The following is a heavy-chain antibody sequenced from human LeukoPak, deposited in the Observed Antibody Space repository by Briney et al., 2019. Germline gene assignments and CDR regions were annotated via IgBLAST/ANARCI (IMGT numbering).Heavy chain of an antibody. CDR1: GASFSDYF. V-gene: IGHV4-34*01. J-gene: IGHJ6*02. D-gene: IGHD2-2*01. Sequence: SETLSLTCAVYGASFSDYFWTWIRQPPGKGLEWIGEINHSESTNYNPSLKSRVTISIDTSKNQFSLKLSSVTAADTAVYYCARADQRDCSSTSCVYGMDVWGQGTTVTVSS. CDR2: INHSEST. CDR3: ARADQRDCSSTSCVYGMDV.